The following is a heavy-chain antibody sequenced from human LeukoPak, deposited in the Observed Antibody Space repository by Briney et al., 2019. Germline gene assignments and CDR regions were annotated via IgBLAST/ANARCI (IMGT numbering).Heavy chain of an antibody. Sequence: GGSLRLSCAASGFTFSSYSMNWVRQAPGKGLEWVSSISSSSSYIYYADSVKGRFTISRDNAKNSPYLQMNSLRAEDTAVYYCARRYCSSTSCYNFDYWGQGTLVTVSS. CDR2: ISSSSSYI. CDR3: ARRYCSSTSCYNFDY. J-gene: IGHJ4*02. V-gene: IGHV3-21*01. CDR1: GFTFSSYS. D-gene: IGHD2-2*01.